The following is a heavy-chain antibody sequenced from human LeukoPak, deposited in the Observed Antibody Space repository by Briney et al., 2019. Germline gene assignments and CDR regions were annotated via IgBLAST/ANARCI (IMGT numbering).Heavy chain of an antibody. CDR2: IYWDDDK. D-gene: IGHD3-22*01. CDR3: ARCYYDSSGYHYPFDY. J-gene: IGHJ4*02. Sequence: SGPTLVNPTQTLTLTCTFSGFSLSTTGVGVGWIRQPPGKALEWLALIYWDDDKRYSPSLKSRLTITKDTSKNQVVLTMTNMDPVDTATYYCARCYYDSSGYHYPFDYWGQGTLVTVSS. V-gene: IGHV2-5*02. CDR1: GFSLSTTGVG.